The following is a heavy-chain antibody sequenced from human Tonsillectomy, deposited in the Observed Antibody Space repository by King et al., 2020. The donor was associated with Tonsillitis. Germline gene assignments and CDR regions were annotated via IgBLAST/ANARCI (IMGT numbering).Heavy chain of an antibody. Sequence: VQLVESGAEVKKPGESLRISCKGSGYSFTTYWISWVRQMPGKGLEWMGRIDPTDSYTNYSPSFQGHVTISADKSINTAYLQWSSLKASDTAMYYCARQGERNGEYGSDFCECHLQVLGKGTPVT. CDR2: IDPTDSYT. V-gene: IGHV5-10-1*03. D-gene: IGHD2-21*02. CDR3: ARQGERNGEYGSDFCECHLQV. J-gene: IGHJ6*03. CDR1: GYSFTTYW.